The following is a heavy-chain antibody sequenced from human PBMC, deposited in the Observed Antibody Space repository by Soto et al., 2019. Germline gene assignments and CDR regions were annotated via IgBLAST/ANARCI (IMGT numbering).Heavy chain of an antibody. Sequence: SVKVSCKASGGTFSSYAITWVRQAPGQGLEWMGGIIPLFGTANYAQKFQGMVTITADESTSTAYMELSSLRSEDTAVYYCARCRHGDDKYYYDSNVFSWIDYWGQGALVTVSS. V-gene: IGHV1-69*13. CDR2: IIPLFGTA. CDR3: ARCRHGDDKYYYDSNVFSWIDY. CDR1: GGTFSSYA. J-gene: IGHJ4*02. D-gene: IGHD3-22*01.